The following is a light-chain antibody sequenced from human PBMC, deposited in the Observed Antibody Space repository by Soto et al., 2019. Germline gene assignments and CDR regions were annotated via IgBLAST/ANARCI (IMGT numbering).Light chain of an antibody. CDR3: MQGTHWPPT. J-gene: IGKJ1*01. V-gene: IGKV2-30*01. CDR2: EVS. Sequence: DVVMTQSPLSLPVTLGPPASISCRSSQSLVYANGNTYLDWYQQRPGQSPRRLIYEVSKRDRVSGSGSGTDFTLKISRVEAEDVGVYYCMQGTHWPPTFGQGTKVDIK. CDR1: QSLVYANGNTY.